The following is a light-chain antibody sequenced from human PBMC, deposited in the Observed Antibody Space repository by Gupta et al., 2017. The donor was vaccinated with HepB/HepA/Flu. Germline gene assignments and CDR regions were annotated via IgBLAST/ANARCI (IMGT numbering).Light chain of an antibody. J-gene: IGKJ2*01. V-gene: IGKV3-15*01. CDR2: GAS. CDR3: QQHNNWPPYT. Sequence: ETVITHSTPTLSVSPGERATLSCRASQSVSSNLAWYQQKPGQAPRLLIYGASTRATGIPTRFSVSGSGTEFTLIISSLQYEDFAVYYCQQHNNWPPYTFGQGTKVEIK. CDR1: QSVSSN.